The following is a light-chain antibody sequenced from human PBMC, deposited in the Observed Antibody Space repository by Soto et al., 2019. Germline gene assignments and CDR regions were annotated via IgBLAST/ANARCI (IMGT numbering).Light chain of an antibody. J-gene: IGLJ2*01. V-gene: IGLV1-47*01. CDR2: RNN. CDR3: AAWDNSLVGGPA. CDR1: NSNIGSKY. Sequence: QSVLTQPPSASGTPGQRVTISCSGSNSNIGSKYVYWYQQLPGTAPKLLLYRNNQRPSGVPDRFSGSKSGTSASLAISGLRSEDEADYCCAAWDNSLVGGPAFGGGTKVTVL.